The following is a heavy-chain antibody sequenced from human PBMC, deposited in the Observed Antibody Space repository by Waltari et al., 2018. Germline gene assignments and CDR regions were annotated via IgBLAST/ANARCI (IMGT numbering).Heavy chain of an antibody. CDR1: GGSFSGYY. CDR3: ARRPFYNLPGFHAFDI. Sequence: QVQLQQWGAGLLKPSETLSLTCAVYGGSFSGYYWSWIRQTPGKGLEWIGEINHSGSTNYNPSLKSRVTISVDTSKNQFSLKLSSVTAADTAVYYCARRPFYNLPGFHAFDIWGQGTMVTVSS. CDR2: INHSGST. J-gene: IGHJ3*02. D-gene: IGHD1-1*01. V-gene: IGHV4-34*01.